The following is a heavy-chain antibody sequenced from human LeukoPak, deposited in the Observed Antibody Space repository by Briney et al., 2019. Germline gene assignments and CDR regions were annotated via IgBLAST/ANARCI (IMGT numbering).Heavy chain of an antibody. J-gene: IGHJ5*02. CDR3: AKDITIFGVVIGKGFDP. CDR2: INQDGTEK. CDR1: GFTFTTYW. V-gene: IGHV3-7*01. D-gene: IGHD3-3*01. Sequence: PGGSLRLSCAASGFTFTTYWMSWIRQLPGKGLEWVANINQDGTEKYYVDSVKGRFTISRDNSKNTLYPQMNSLRAEDTAVYYCAKDITIFGVVIGKGFDPWGQGTLVTVSS.